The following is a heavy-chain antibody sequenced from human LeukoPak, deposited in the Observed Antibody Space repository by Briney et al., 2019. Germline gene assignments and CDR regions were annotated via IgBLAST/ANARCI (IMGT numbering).Heavy chain of an antibody. CDR1: GFTFSSYW. J-gene: IGHJ6*02. D-gene: IGHD5-18*01. CDR2: IRKDGSLK. CDR3: ARDIAMWDYNYYYNGMDV. V-gene: IGHV3-7*01. Sequence: PGGSLRLSCEGSGFTFSSYWMTWVRQAPGKGLEWVANIRKDGSLKYYEDSVKGRFTISRDNAKNSLYLQMNSLRAEDTAVYYCARDIAMWDYNYYYNGMDVWGQGTTVTVSS.